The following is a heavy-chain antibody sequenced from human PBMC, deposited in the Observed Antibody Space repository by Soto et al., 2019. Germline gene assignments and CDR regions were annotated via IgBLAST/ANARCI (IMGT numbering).Heavy chain of an antibody. V-gene: IGHV3-7*05. CDR1: GFSFGSSW. CDR3: ARDVCPGRSSLYLDDFEI. Sequence: EVQLVESGGDLVQPGGSLRLSCAASGFSFGSSWMTWVRQAPGKGLEWVANIKKDGSKINYLDSVRGRFTVSRDNAKNSLYLEMTSLRAEDTALYYCARDVCPGRSSLYLDDFEIWSQGTMVTVSS. D-gene: IGHD3-10*01. J-gene: IGHJ3*02. CDR2: IKKDGSKI.